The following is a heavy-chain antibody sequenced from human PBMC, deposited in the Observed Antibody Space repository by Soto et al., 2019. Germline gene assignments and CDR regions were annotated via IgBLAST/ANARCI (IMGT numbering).Heavy chain of an antibody. D-gene: IGHD3-22*01. CDR3: AKGGPFTMRVVVIRVDFDY. Sequence: EVQLLESGGGLVQPGGSLRLSCAASGFTFSSYAMSWVRQAPGKGLDWVSAISGSGGSTYYADSGKGRFTISRDNSKSTLYLQMNSLRAEDTAVYYCAKGGPFTMRVVVIRVDFDYWGQGTLVAVAS. J-gene: IGHJ4*02. CDR2: ISGSGGST. V-gene: IGHV3-23*01. CDR1: GFTFSSYA.